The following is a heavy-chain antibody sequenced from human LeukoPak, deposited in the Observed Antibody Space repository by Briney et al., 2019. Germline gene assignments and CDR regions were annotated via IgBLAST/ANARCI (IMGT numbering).Heavy chain of an antibody. Sequence: GGSLRLSCAASGSTFSSYWMSWVRQAPGKGLEWVANIKQDGSEKYYVDSVKGRFTISRDNTKNSLYLQMSSLRAEDTAVYYCARDDTVTTRVGFIDWGQGTLVTVSS. D-gene: IGHD4-17*01. CDR3: ARDDTVTTRVGFID. J-gene: IGHJ4*02. CDR2: IKQDGSEK. V-gene: IGHV3-7*01. CDR1: GSTFSSYW.